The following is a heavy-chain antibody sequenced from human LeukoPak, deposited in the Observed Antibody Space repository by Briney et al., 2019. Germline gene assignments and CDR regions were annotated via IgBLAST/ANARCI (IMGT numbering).Heavy chain of an antibody. J-gene: IGHJ4*02. CDR3: ARDSSSSPSAGY. Sequence: GGSLRLSCAASGFTFSRYNMNWVRQAPGKGLEWVSSISSSSSYIYYADSVNGRFTISRDNAKNSLYLQMNSLRAEDTAVYYCARDSSSSPSAGYWGQGTLVTVSS. CDR1: GFTFSRYN. V-gene: IGHV3-21*01. CDR2: ISSSSSYI. D-gene: IGHD6-6*01.